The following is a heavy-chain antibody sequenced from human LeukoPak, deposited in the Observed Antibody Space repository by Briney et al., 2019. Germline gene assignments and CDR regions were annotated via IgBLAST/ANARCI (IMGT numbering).Heavy chain of an antibody. J-gene: IGHJ4*02. V-gene: IGHV3-23*01. D-gene: IGHD3-22*01. CDR1: GGSISSGSYY. Sequence: LSLTCTVSGGSISSGSYYWSWVRQAPGKGLEWVSVISGSGGSTYYGDSVKGRFTISRDNSRNTMYLQMNSLRAEDTALYYCATGPMIVGRVDYWGQGTLVTISS. CDR3: ATGPMIVGRVDY. CDR2: ISGSGGST.